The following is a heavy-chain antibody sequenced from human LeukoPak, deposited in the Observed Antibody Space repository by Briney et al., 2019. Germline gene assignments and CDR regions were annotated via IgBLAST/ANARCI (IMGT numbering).Heavy chain of an antibody. D-gene: IGHD3-16*02. CDR3: ATYYDYVWGSYRYFDY. J-gene: IGHJ4*02. V-gene: IGHV5-51*01. CDR2: IYPGDSNS. Sequence: GESLKISCRGSGYGFTSYWIVWVRQMPGKGLEWMGVIYPGDSNSRYSPSFQGQVTISADNSISTAYLQWSSLKASDTAMYYCATYYDYVWGSYRYFDYWGQGTLVTVSS. CDR1: GYGFTSYW.